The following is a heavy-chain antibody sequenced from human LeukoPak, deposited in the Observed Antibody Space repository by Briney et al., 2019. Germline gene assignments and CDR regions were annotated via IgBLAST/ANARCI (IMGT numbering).Heavy chain of an antibody. CDR1: GFTFSNYA. CDR3: AKYGSGSYYNGLY. V-gene: IGHV3-23*01. D-gene: IGHD3-10*01. Sequence: GGSLRLSCAASGFTFSNYAMTWVRQAPGKGLQWVSTISVSGESTHYADSVKGRFTISRDSSKSTLYLQMNSLRDEDTAVYYCAKYGSGSYYNGLYWGQGTLVTVSA. CDR2: ISVSGEST. J-gene: IGHJ4*02.